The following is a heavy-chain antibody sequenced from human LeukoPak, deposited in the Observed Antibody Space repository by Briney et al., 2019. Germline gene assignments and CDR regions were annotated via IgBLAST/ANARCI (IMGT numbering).Heavy chain of an antibody. CDR3: ATDQHCGGDCYPRSWYFDL. Sequence: ASVKVSCKVSGYTLTELSMHWVRQAPGKGLEWMGGFDPEDGETIYAQKFQGRVTMTEDTSTDTAYMELSSPRSEDTAVYYCATDQHCGGDCYPRSWYFDLWGRGTLVTVSS. J-gene: IGHJ2*01. V-gene: IGHV1-24*01. D-gene: IGHD2-21*02. CDR1: GYTLTELS. CDR2: FDPEDGET.